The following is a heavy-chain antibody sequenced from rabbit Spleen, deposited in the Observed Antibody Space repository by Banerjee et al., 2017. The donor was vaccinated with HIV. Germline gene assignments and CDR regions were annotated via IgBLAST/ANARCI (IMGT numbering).Heavy chain of an antibody. J-gene: IGHJ4*01. CDR3: ARGANSAGYNVDL. D-gene: IGHD7-1*01. CDR2: ISTSSGTT. V-gene: IGHV1S45*01. Sequence: QQQLEESGGALVTPGGTLTLTCTASGFSFSSGYWICWVRQAPGKGLEWIACISTSSGTTRYATWVNGRFAISKTSTTVTLQMTSLTAADTATCFCARGANSAGYNVDLWGPGTLVTVS. CDR1: GFSFSSGYW.